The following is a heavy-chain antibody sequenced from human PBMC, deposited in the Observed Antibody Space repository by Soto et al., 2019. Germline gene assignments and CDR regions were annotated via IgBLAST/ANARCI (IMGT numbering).Heavy chain of an antibody. Sequence: EVQLVESGGGLVQPGGSLRLSCAASGFTVSNLFMTWIRQAPGMGLEWVSTISSSDTAYYADSVKGRFTIYRDSSKNTLFLQMKSLRVEDTALSYCARDTFGGAYDFRHGGQGTLVTVSP. D-gene: IGHD3-3*01. CDR2: ISSSDTA. CDR3: ARDTFGGAYDFRH. J-gene: IGHJ4*02. CDR1: GFTVSNLF. V-gene: IGHV3-66*01.